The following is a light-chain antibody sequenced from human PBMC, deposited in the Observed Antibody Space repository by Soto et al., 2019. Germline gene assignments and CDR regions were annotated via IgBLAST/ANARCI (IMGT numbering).Light chain of an antibody. J-gene: IGKJ1*01. CDR1: QSISSSY. V-gene: IGKV3-20*01. CDR3: HQYSSAPAWT. CDR2: NTS. Sequence: EIVLTQSPDTLSLSPGERVTLSCRASQSISSSYFGWYQQRHGKAPRLLIYNTSNSSTGIPDRFSGSGSGTDFTLTISRLEPEDFAVYYCHQYSSAPAWTFGQGTKVEIK.